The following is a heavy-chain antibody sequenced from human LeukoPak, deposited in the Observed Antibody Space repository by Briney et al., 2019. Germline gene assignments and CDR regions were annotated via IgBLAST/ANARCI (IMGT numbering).Heavy chain of an antibody. CDR3: ARESTVTTSGDRAFDI. J-gene: IGHJ3*02. V-gene: IGHV1-69*04. D-gene: IGHD4-17*01. Sequence: SVKVSCKASGGTFSSYAISWVRQPPGQGLEWMGRIIPIFGIANYAQKFQGRVTITADKSTSTAYMELSSLRSEDTAVYYCARESTVTTSGDRAFDIWGQGTMVTVSS. CDR2: IIPIFGIA. CDR1: GGTFSSYA.